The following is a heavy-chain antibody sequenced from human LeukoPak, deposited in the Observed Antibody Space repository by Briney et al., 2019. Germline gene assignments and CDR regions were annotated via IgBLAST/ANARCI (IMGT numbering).Heavy chain of an antibody. J-gene: IGHJ4*02. CDR3: ARVGGGYSYGPPDY. CDR2: INWNGGST. V-gene: IGHV3-20*04. D-gene: IGHD5-18*01. Sequence: GGSLRLSCAASGFTFSSYAMSWVRQAPGKGLEWVSGINWNGGSTGYADSVKGRFTIPRDDAKNSLYLQMNSLRAEDTALYYCARVGGGYSYGPPDYWGQGTLVTVSS. CDR1: GFTFSSYA.